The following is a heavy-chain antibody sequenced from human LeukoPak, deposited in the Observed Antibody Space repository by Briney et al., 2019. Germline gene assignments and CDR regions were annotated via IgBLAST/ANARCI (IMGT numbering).Heavy chain of an antibody. CDR3: ARHRPSGAQISPFDY. V-gene: IGHV4-39*01. Sequence: SETLSLTCTVSGGSIISSSYFWGWIRQPPGKGLEWIGSIYYSGSTYYNPSLKSRVTISVDTSKNQFSLKLSSVTAADTAVYHCARHRPSGAQISPFDYWGQGTLVTVSS. CDR1: GGSIISSSYF. J-gene: IGHJ4*02. D-gene: IGHD6-6*01. CDR2: IYYSGST.